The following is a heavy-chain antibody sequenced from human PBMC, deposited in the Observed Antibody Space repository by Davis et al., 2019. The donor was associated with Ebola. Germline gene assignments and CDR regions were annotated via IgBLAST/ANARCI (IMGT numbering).Heavy chain of an antibody. J-gene: IGHJ4*02. Sequence: GASLKTSCAASGFPFSSYGMHWVRPAPGKGLAWVAVISYDGSNKYYADSVKGRFTISRDNSKNSLYLQMNSLRDEDTAVYYCARAGGWLHCGGDYTLDYWGQGTLVTVSS. CDR2: ISYDGSNK. D-gene: IGHD2-21*01. V-gene: IGHV3-30*03. CDR3: ARAGGWLHCGGDYTLDY. CDR1: GFPFSSYG.